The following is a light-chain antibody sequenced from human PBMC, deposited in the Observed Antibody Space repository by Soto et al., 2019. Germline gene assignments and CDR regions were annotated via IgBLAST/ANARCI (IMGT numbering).Light chain of an antibody. CDR3: QQRSNLWT. Sequence: EIVLTQSPATLSLSPGERATLSCRASQSVSSYLAWYQQKPGQAPRLLIYDASNRATGIPARFSGSGSETAFTLTISSLEPEDFAVYYCQQRSNLWTFGQGTKVEIK. V-gene: IGKV3-11*01. CDR2: DAS. J-gene: IGKJ1*01. CDR1: QSVSSY.